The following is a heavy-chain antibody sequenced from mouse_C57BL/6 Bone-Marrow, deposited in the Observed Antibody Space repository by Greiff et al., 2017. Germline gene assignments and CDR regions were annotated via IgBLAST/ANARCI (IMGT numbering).Heavy chain of an antibody. CDR1: GYAFSSSW. J-gene: IGHJ3*01. Sequence: QVQLKQSGPELVKPGASVKISCKASGYAFSSSWMNWVKQRPGKGLEWIGRIYPGDGDTNYNGKFQGKATLTADKSSSTAYMQLSSLTSEDSAVYVCARCDYDYGPFADWGQGTLVTVSA. CDR2: IYPGDGDT. CDR3: ARCDYDYGPFAD. D-gene: IGHD2-4*01. V-gene: IGHV1-82*01.